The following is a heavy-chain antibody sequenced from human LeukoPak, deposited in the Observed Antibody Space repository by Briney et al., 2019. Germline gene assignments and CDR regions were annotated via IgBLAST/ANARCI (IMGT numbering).Heavy chain of an antibody. J-gene: IGHJ4*02. CDR2: VSGSSGST. CDR3: ATVWFRRFDY. CDR1: GFTFSNYA. D-gene: IGHD3-16*01. V-gene: IGHV3-23*01. Sequence: GGSLRLSCTASGFTFSNYAMSWVRQAPGKGLEWVPAVSGSSGSTYYADSVKGRFTISRDNSKNKLYLQMNSLRAEDTAVYYCATVWFRRFDYWGQGILVTVSS.